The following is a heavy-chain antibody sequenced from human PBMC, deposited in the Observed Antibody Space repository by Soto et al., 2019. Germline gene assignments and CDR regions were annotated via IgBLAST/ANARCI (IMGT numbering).Heavy chain of an antibody. CDR1: GFTFSSYD. CDR3: ARDDGLGLAPYYRIAV. Sequence: GGSLRLSCAASGFTFSSYDMNWVRQAPGKGLEWVSYISITGSTIFYADSVKGRFTISRDNAKNSLYLQMNSLRAQDTAVYYCARDDGLGLAPYYRIAVWGQGTTVTVSS. J-gene: IGHJ6*02. D-gene: IGHD3-10*01. V-gene: IGHV3-48*03. CDR2: ISITGSTI.